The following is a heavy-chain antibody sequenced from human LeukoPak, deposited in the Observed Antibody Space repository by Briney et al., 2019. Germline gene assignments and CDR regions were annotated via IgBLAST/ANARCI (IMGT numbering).Heavy chain of an antibody. CDR3: ARGSIALSSSHYFDF. CDR2: ISHSGNI. V-gene: IGHV4-34*01. CDR1: GESFSGYY. Sequence: SETLSLTCAVHGESFSGYYWTWIRQSPGKGLECIGEISHSGNINYNPSLKSRVTLSVDMSKNEISLEMNSETAADTAVYYCARGSIALSSSHYFDFWGPGILVTVSS. D-gene: IGHD2-2*01. J-gene: IGHJ4*02.